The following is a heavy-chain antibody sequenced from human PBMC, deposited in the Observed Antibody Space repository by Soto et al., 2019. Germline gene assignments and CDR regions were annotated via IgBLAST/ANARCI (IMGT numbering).Heavy chain of an antibody. D-gene: IGHD3-9*01. Sequence: GGSLRLSCAASGFTFSSYAMSWVRQAPGKGLEWVSAISGSGGSTYYADSVKGRFTISRDNSKNTLYLQMNSLRAEDTAVYYCAKGGLYYDILTGLDHFDYWGQGTLVTVSS. CDR3: AKGGLYYDILTGLDHFDY. CDR1: GFTFSSYA. CDR2: ISGSGGST. V-gene: IGHV3-23*01. J-gene: IGHJ4*02.